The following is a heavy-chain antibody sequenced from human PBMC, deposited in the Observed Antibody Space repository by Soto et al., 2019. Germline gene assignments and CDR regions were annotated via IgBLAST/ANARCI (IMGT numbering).Heavy chain of an antibody. Sequence: GGSLRLPCPSPEIPFSCYGLRWVRPAPGKGVERVAVIWYDGSHESYADSVKGRFTISRDNSKNTLFLQMNSLRAEDTAVYYCARDRYSYDSRAYQGVDWYFDLWGRGNRVTVSA. CDR1: EIPFSCYG. D-gene: IGHD3-22*01. CDR2: IWYDGSHE. V-gene: IGHV3-33*08. CDR3: ARDRYSYDSRAYQGVDWYFDL. J-gene: IGHJ2*01.